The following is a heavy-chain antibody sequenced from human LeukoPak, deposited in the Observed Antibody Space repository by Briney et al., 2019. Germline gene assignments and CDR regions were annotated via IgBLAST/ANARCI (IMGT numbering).Heavy chain of an antibody. CDR1: GGSISSSNW. V-gene: IGHV4-4*02. CDR3: AKPKSRYCSGGSCYFFDY. J-gene: IGHJ4*02. D-gene: IGHD2-15*01. Sequence: PSETLSLTCAVSGGSISSSNWWSWVRQPPGKGLEWIGEIYHSGSTNYNPSLKSRVTISVDKSKNQFSLKLSSVTATDTAVYYCAKPKSRYCSGGSCYFFDYWGQGTLVTVSS. CDR2: IYHSGST.